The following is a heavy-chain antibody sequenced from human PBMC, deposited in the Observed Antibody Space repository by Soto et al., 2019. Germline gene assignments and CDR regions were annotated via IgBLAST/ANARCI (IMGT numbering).Heavy chain of an antibody. CDR2: IYPSGNI. Sequence: LSLTCAVSGGSITTRGFYWNWVRQSPGKGLEWIGCIYPSGNIFYNPSLNSRVTISLDMSTNQFSLRLNSVTAADTAVYYCATYGAFSQYYLDDWGRGALVTVSS. D-gene: IGHD3-10*01. CDR1: GGSITTRGFY. J-gene: IGHJ4*02. CDR3: ATYGAFSQYYLDD. V-gene: IGHV4-30-2*06.